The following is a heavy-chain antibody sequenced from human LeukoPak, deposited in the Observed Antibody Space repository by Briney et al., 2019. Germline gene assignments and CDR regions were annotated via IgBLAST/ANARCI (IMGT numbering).Heavy chain of an antibody. V-gene: IGHV4-39*07. CDR3: ARIAYCGGDCYYADY. CDR2: IYYSGST. Sequence: PSETLSLTCTVSGGSISSSSYYWGWIRQPPGKGLEWIGSIYYSGSTNYNPSLKSRVTISVDTSKNQFSLKLSSVTAADTAVYYCARIAYCGGDCYYADYWGQGTLVTVSS. D-gene: IGHD2-21*02. J-gene: IGHJ4*02. CDR1: GGSISSSSYY.